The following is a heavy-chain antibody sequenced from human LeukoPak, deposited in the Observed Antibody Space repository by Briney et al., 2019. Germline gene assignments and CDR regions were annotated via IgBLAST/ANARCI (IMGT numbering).Heavy chain of an antibody. D-gene: IGHD2-2*02. J-gene: IGHJ6*03. CDR3: ARIIYPRPYYMDV. CDR1: GYTFTSYG. V-gene: IGHV1-18*01. CDR2: ISAYNGNT. Sequence: VASVKVSCKASGYTFTSYGISWGRQAPGQGLEWMGWISAYNGNTNYAQKLQGRVTMTTDTFTSTAYMELRSLRSDDTAVYYCARIIYPRPYYMDVWGKGTTVTISS.